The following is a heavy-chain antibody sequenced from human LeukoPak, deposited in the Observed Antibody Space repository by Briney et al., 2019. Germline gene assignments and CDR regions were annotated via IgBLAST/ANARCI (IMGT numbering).Heavy chain of an antibody. Sequence: PSETLSLTCTVSGGSISSYYWSWIRQPPGKGLEWIGYIYYSGSTNYNPSLKSRVTISVDTSKNQFSLKLSSVTAADTAVYFCARHGADRELHYWGQGTLVTVSS. D-gene: IGHD1-7*01. CDR3: ARHGADRELHY. CDR2: IYYSGST. V-gene: IGHV4-59*08. CDR1: GGSISSYY. J-gene: IGHJ4*02.